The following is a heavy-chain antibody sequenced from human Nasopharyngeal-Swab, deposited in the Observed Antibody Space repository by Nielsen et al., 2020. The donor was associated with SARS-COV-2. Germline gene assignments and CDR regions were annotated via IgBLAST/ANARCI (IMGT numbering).Heavy chain of an antibody. Sequence: SETLSLTCTVSGCSISSYYWSWIRQLPGKGLEWIGYNYYSGSTNYNPSLKSRVTISVDTSKNQFSLKLSSVTAADTAVYYCARSGLKGYYGSGRYSRADAFDIWGQGTMVTVSS. CDR1: GCSISSYY. D-gene: IGHD3-10*01. J-gene: IGHJ3*02. V-gene: IGHV4-59*01. CDR3: ARSGLKGYYGSGRYSRADAFDI. CDR2: NYYSGST.